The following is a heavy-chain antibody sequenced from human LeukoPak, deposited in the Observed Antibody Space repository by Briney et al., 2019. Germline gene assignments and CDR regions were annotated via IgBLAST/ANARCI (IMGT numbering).Heavy chain of an antibody. D-gene: IGHD3-10*01. J-gene: IGHJ3*02. CDR1: GFTSSSYA. Sequence: PGGSLRLSCAASGFTSSSYAMSWVRQAPGKGLEWVSVLSNSGGTTYYADSVKGRFTISRDNSKNTLYLQMNSLRAEDTALYYCAKGRPLPRRGAFDIWGQGTMVTVSS. V-gene: IGHV3-23*01. CDR2: LSNSGGTT. CDR3: AKGRPLPRRGAFDI.